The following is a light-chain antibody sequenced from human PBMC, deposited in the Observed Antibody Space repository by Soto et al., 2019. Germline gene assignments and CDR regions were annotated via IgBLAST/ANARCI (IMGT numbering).Light chain of an antibody. J-gene: IGKJ1*01. CDR1: QSISNN. CDR2: GAS. V-gene: IGKV3D-15*01. CDR3: QQYNNWPPWT. Sequence: TQSPATLSVSPGERATLSCRASQSISNNLAWYQQKPGQAPRLLMYGASARATGVPARFSGGGSETEFTLTISSLQSEDFAVYYCQQYNNWPPWTFGQGTKVEIK.